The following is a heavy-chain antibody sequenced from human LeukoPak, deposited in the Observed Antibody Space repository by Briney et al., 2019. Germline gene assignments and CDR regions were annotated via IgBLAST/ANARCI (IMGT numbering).Heavy chain of an antibody. CDR2: IVVGSGNT. CDR1: GFTFTSSA. D-gene: IGHD6-6*01. Sequence: SVKVSCKASGFTFTSSAVQWVRQARGQRLEWIGWIVVGSGNTNYAQKFQERVTITRDMSTSTAYMELSSLRSEDTAVYYCAAPRESSSSPGTLDYWGQGTLVTVSS. CDR3: AAPRESSSSPGTLDY. V-gene: IGHV1-58*01. J-gene: IGHJ4*02.